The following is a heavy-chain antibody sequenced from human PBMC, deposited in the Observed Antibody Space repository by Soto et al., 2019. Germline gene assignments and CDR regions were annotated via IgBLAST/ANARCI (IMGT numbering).Heavy chain of an antibody. CDR3: ARRRIHQWLVRTFDY. CDR2: ISDSGST. J-gene: IGHJ4*02. CDR1: GGSFSGYY. D-gene: IGHD6-19*01. Sequence: SETLSLTCAVYGGSFSGYYWSWIRQPPGKGLEWIGEISDSGSTNYNPTLKSRVTISVDTSKNQFSLKLRSVTAADTAVYYSARRRIHQWLVRTFDYWGQGTLVTVSS. V-gene: IGHV4-34*01.